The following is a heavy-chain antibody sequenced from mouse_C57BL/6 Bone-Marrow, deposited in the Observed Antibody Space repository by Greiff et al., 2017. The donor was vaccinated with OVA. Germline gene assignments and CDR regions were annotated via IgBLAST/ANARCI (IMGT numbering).Heavy chain of an antibody. CDR1: GFTFSDYY. V-gene: IGHV5-12*01. J-gene: IGHJ1*03. Sequence: EVKVVESGGGLVQPGGSLKLSCAASGFTFSDYYLYWVRQTPEKRLEWVAYISNGGGSTYYPDTVKGRFTISRDNAKNTLYLQMSRLKSEDTAMYYCARPGSYWYFDVWGTGTTVTVSS. CDR2: ISNGGGST. CDR3: ARPGSYWYFDV. D-gene: IGHD1-1*01.